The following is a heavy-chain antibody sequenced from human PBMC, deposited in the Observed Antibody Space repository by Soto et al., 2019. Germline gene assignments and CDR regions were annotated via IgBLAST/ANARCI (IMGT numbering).Heavy chain of an antibody. CDR2: ISAYTDTP. J-gene: IGHJ5*02. CDR1: GYTFTNFG. Sequence: QVQLVQSGAEVKKPGASVKVCCRASGYTFTNFGVTWVRRAPGQGLAWMGWISAYTDTPNYAQKYQSGVTMTIETSTSTAYIDVRSLTSDDTAVYYLARITAGIEAWFAPWGQGTLVTVSS. D-gene: IGHD6-13*01. CDR3: ARITAGIEAWFAP. V-gene: IGHV1-18*01.